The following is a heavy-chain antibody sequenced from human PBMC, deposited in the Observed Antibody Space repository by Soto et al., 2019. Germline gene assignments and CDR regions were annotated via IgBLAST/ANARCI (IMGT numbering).Heavy chain of an antibody. CDR3: ANTNYYGSGSHDPNAFDI. CDR1: GFTFSSYA. CDR2: ISGSGGST. D-gene: IGHD3-10*01. J-gene: IGHJ3*02. Sequence: GGSLRLSCAASGFTFSSYAMSWVRQAPGKGLEWVSAISGSGGSTYYADSVKGRFTISRDNSKNTLYLQMNSLRAEDTAVYYCANTNYYGSGSHDPNAFDIWGQGTMVTVSS. V-gene: IGHV3-23*01.